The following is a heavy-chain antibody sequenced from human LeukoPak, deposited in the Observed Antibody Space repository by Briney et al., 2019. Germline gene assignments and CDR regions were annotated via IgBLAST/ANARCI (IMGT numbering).Heavy chain of an antibody. V-gene: IGHV2-5*02. CDR1: GFSLSTSGVG. J-gene: IGHJ4*02. CDR3: AHCEGAAAADY. CDR2: IYWDDDK. Sequence: ESGPTLVKPPQTLTLTCTFSGFSLSTSGVGVGWIRQPPGKALEWLALIYWDDDKRYSPSLKSRLTITKDTSKNQVVLTMANMDPVDTATYYCAHCEGAAAADYWGQGTLVTVSS. D-gene: IGHD6-13*01.